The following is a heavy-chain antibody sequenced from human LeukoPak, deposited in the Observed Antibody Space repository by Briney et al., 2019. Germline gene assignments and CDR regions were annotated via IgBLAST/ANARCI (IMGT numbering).Heavy chain of an antibody. CDR3: ARDPFNYYGSGSYGAFDI. J-gene: IGHJ3*02. CDR1: GGTFSSYA. Sequence: SVKVSCKASGGTFSSYAISWVRQAPGQGLEWMGRIIPILGIANYAQKFQGRVTITADKSTSTAYMELSSLRSEDTAVYYCARDPFNYYGSGSYGAFDIWGQGTMVTVSS. V-gene: IGHV1-69*04. D-gene: IGHD3-10*01. CDR2: IIPILGIA.